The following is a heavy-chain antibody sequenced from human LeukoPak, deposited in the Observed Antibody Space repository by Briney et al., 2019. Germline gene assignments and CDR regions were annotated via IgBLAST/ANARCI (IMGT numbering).Heavy chain of an antibody. CDR3: ARVATYDFWSGYLY. D-gene: IGHD3-3*01. CDR2: IWYDGSKK. V-gene: IGHV3-33*01. CDR1: GFTFSSYG. Sequence: SGGSLRLSCAASGFTFSSYGMHWVRQAPGKGLEWVAVIWYDGSKKYYADSVKGRFTISRDNSKNTLYMQMNSLRAEDTAVYYCARVATYDFWSGYLYWGQGTLVTVSS. J-gene: IGHJ4*02.